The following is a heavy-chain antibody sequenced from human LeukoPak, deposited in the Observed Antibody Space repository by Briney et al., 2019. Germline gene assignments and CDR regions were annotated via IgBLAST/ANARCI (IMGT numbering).Heavy chain of an antibody. V-gene: IGHV1-18*01. CDR3: ARALAEGTVTTKVLGY. J-gene: IGHJ4*02. Sequence: EASVKVSCKASGYTFTSYGISWVRQAPGQGLEWMGWISAYNGNTNFAQKLQDRVTMTTDTSTSTAYMELRSLRSDDTAVYYCARALAEGTVTTKVLGYWGQGTLVTVSS. D-gene: IGHD4-17*01. CDR1: GYTFTSYG. CDR2: ISAYNGNT.